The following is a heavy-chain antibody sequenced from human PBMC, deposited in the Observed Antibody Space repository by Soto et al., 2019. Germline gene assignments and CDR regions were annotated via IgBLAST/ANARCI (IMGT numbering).Heavy chain of an antibody. V-gene: IGHV3-9*01. CDR2: ISWHSGSI. D-gene: IGHD3-3*01. J-gene: IGHJ4*02. CDR3: AKGYDFWSGTIDY. Sequence: EVQLVESGGGLVQPGRSLRLSCAASGFTFDDYAMHWVRQAPGKGLEWVSGISWHSGSIGYADSVKGRFTISRDNAKNSLYLQMNSLRAEDTALYYCAKGYDFWSGTIDYWGQGTLVTVSS. CDR1: GFTFDDYA.